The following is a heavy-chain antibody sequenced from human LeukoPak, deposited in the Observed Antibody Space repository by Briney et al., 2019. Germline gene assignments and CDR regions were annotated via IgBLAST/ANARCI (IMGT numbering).Heavy chain of an antibody. CDR2: INHSGST. J-gene: IGHJ6*02. Sequence: KSSETLSLTCAVYGGSFSGYYWSWIRQPPGKGLEWIGEINHSGSTNYNPPLKSRVTISVDTSKNQFSLKLSSVTAADTAVYYCARDHCSSTSCYPGAYYYYGMAVWGQGTTVTVSS. V-gene: IGHV4-34*01. CDR3: ARDHCSSTSCYPGAYYYYGMAV. CDR1: GGSFSGYY. D-gene: IGHD2-2*01.